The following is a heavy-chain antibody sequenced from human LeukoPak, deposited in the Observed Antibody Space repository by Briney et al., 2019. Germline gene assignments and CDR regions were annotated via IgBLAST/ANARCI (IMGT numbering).Heavy chain of an antibody. J-gene: IGHJ4*02. CDR3: ARGGDWPFDY. D-gene: IGHD2-21*02. Sequence: SGTLSLTCAVSGDSISSDKWGTWVRQPPGRGLEWIGEIHHSKSSNYYPSLKSRVAISVDKSKNQFSLELNSVTAADTAVYYCARGGDWPFDYWGQGILVTVSS. CDR1: GDSISSDKW. V-gene: IGHV4-4*02. CDR2: IHHSKSS.